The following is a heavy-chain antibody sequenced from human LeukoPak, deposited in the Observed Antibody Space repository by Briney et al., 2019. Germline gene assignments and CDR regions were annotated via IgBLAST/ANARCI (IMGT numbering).Heavy chain of an antibody. Sequence: GGTLRLSCAGTGFTFSSYGMSWVRQAPGKGLEWVAVISYDGSNKYYADSVKGRFTISRDNSKNTLYLQMNSLRAEDTAVYYCAKEQEQWLVDYWGQGTLVTVSS. CDR1: GFTFSSYG. J-gene: IGHJ4*02. D-gene: IGHD6-19*01. V-gene: IGHV3-30*18. CDR2: ISYDGSNK. CDR3: AKEQEQWLVDY.